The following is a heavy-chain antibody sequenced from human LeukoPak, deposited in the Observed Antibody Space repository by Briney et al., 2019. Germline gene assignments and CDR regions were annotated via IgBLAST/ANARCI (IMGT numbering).Heavy chain of an antibody. Sequence: SETLSLTCTVSGGSMSSYSWSWIRQPPGEGLEWIGFIYHSGSTNYNPSLKSRVTISVDTSKNQFSLKVNSVTAADTAVYYCARHRTGGWGLDYWGQGTLVTVSS. J-gene: IGHJ4*02. CDR1: GGSMSSYS. CDR3: ARHRTGGWGLDY. CDR2: IYHSGST. V-gene: IGHV4-59*08. D-gene: IGHD6-19*01.